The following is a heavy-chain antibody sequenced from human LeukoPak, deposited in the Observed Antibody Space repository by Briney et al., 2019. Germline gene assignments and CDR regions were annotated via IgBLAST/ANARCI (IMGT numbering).Heavy chain of an antibody. V-gene: IGHV4-61*02. Sequence: AXXXXXXVGRXYTSGSTNDNPSRKRRVTISVDTAKKKFSRKMRSMPAADTAVYYCARVPYDFWSGYYGAFDIWGQGTMVTVSS. CDR3: ARVPYDFWSGYYGAFDI. CDR2: XYTSGST. D-gene: IGHD3-3*01. J-gene: IGHJ3*02.